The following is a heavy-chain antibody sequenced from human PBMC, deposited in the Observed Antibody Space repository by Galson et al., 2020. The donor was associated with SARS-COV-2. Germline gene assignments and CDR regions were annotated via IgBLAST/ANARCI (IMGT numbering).Heavy chain of an antibody. CDR3: AREMYYYGISDYYYGMDV. Sequence: TGGSLRLSCAASGFTFSSYWMSWVRQAPGKGLEWVANIKQDGSEKYYVDSVKGRFTISRDNAKNSLYLQMNSLRAEDTAGYYCAREMYYYGISDYYYGMDVWGQGTTVTVSS. D-gene: IGHD3-10*01. CDR1: GFTFSSYW. V-gene: IGHV3-7*05. CDR2: IKQDGSEK. J-gene: IGHJ6*02.